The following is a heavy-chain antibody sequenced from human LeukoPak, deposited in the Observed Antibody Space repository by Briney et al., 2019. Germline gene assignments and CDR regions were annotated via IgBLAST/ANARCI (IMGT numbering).Heavy chain of an antibody. Sequence: GGSLRLSCVASGFTYSHNGMHWVRQAPGKGLEWVAFIQYDGNTIFYADSVKGRFTISRDNAKNSLYLQMNSLRAEDTAVYYCAELGITMIGGVWGKGTTVTVSS. J-gene: IGHJ6*04. V-gene: IGHV3-30*02. D-gene: IGHD3-10*02. CDR3: AELGITMIGGV. CDR1: GFTYSHNG. CDR2: IQYDGNTI.